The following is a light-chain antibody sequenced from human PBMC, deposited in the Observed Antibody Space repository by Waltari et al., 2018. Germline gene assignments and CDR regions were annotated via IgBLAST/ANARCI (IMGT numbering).Light chain of an antibody. V-gene: IGKV1-39*01. CDR3: QQSYSAPH. CDR2: AAS. J-gene: IGKJ3*01. Sequence: DIQMAQSPSSLSASVGDRITITCRASQSISTHLNWYQHKSGKAPKLLIYAASSLQSGVPSRFSGSGSGTDITLTISRLQPEDFATYYCQQSYSAPHFGPGTKVDIK. CDR1: QSISTH.